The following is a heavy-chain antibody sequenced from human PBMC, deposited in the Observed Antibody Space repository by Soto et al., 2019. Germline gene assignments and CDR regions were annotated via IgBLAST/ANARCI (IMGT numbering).Heavy chain of an antibody. D-gene: IGHD3-10*01. CDR3: ARGWNVLLWFGESRAGMDV. CDR2: MNPNSGNT. V-gene: IGHV1-8*01. CDR1: GYTFTSYD. Sequence: ASVKVSGKASGYTFTSYDINWVRQATGQGLEWMGWMNPNSGNTGCAQKFQGRVTMTRNTSISTAYMELSSLRSEDTAVYYCARGWNVLLWFGESRAGMDVWGQGTTVTVSS. J-gene: IGHJ6*02.